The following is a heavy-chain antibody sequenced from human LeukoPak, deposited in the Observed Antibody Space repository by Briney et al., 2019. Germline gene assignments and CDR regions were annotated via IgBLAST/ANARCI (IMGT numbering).Heavy chain of an antibody. CDR1: GFTFSDYS. V-gene: IGHV3-21*06. CDR2: ISSSSSYI. Sequence: GGSLRLSCAASGFTFSDYSMNWVRQGPGKGLEWVSSISSSSSYIYYADSVKGRFTISRDNAENSLYLQMNSLRAEDTAVYYCARDQYDVLAGYVTNIDFRGQGTLVTVSS. D-gene: IGHD3-9*01. J-gene: IGHJ4*02. CDR3: ARDQYDVLAGYVTNIDF.